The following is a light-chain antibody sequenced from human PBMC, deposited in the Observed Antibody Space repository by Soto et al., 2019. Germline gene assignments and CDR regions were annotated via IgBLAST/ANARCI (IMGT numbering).Light chain of an antibody. J-gene: IGKJ2*01. Sequence: DIQMTQSPSSLSASVGDRVTITCRASQGIRDALGWYQQKPGKVPKRLIYSATSLQSGDPSRFSVSGSETEFTLTISSLQPEDFATYYCLQHSDYPFSFGQGTRLEI. V-gene: IGKV1-17*01. CDR2: SAT. CDR1: QGIRDA. CDR3: LQHSDYPFS.